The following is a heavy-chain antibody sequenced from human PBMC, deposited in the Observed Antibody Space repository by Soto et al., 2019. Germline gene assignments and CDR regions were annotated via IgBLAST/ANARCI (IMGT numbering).Heavy chain of an antibody. J-gene: IGHJ4*02. CDR1: GFSFSSYG. V-gene: IGHV3-30*18. CDR2: ISYDGSEK. Sequence: RLSCAASGFSFSSYGMHWVRQTPGKGLEWVAGISYDGSEKYYAESVKGRFTVFRDNYKNTLSLQMNSLRSDDTAVYYCVKDSSPGGYFDSWGQGTLVTVSS. CDR3: VKDSSPGGYFDS. D-gene: IGHD2-15*01.